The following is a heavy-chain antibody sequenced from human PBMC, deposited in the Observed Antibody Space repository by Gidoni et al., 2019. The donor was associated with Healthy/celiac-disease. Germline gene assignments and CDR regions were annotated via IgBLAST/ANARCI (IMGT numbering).Heavy chain of an antibody. CDR2: INHSGNT. CDR1: GGSFSGYY. D-gene: IGHD3-16*02. CDR3: ARGHYYVWGSYRRSRRTTTNLSGDTFDY. V-gene: IGHV4-34*01. Sequence: QVQLQQWGTGLLKPSETLSLTCAVYGGSFSGYYWSWIRQPPGKGLEWIGDINHSGNTNYNPSLKSRVTISVNTSKNQLSLKLSSVTAADTAVYYCARGHYYVWGSYRRSRRTTTNLSGDTFDYWGQGTLVTVSS. J-gene: IGHJ4*02.